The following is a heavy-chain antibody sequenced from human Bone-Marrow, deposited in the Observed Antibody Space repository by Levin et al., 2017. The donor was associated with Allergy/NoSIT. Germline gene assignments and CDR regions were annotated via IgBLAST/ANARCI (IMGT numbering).Heavy chain of an antibody. D-gene: IGHD1-26*01. CDR1: GFIFSSYW. Sequence: QSGGSLRLSCAASGFIFSSYWMHWVRQAPGKGLVWVSRINSDGSSTSYADSVKGRFTISRDNAKNTLYLQMNSLRAEDTAVYYCASWADIVGATTEYYYYGMDVWGQGTTVTVSS. J-gene: IGHJ6*02. CDR2: INSDGSST. V-gene: IGHV3-74*01. CDR3: ASWADIVGATTEYYYYGMDV.